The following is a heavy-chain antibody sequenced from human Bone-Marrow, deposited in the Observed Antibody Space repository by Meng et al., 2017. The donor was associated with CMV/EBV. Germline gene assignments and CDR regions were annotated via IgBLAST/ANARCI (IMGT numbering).Heavy chain of an antibody. Sequence: SQTLPLTCAIPGDSVSSNSAAWNWIRQSPSRGLEWLGRTYYRSKWYNDYAVSVKSRITINPDTSKNQFSLQLNSVTPEDTAVYYCAGLITGTTDYYYYGMDVWGQGTTVTVSS. CDR3: AGLITGTTDYYYYGMDV. CDR1: GDSVSSNSAA. CDR2: TYYRSKWYN. D-gene: IGHD1-14*01. J-gene: IGHJ6*02. V-gene: IGHV6-1*01.